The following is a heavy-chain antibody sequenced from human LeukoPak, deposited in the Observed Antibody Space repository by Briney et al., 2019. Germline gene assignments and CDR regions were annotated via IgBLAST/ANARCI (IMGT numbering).Heavy chain of an antibody. CDR2: INPSGGST. D-gene: IGHD1-26*01. J-gene: IGHJ4*02. Sequence: ASVKVSCKASGYTFTSYGISWVRQAPGQGLEWMGIINPSGGSTSYAQKFQGRVTMTRDMSTSTVYMELSSLRSEDTAVYYCARSAWELLPPRFDYRGQGTLVTVSS. V-gene: IGHV1-46*01. CDR1: GYTFTSYG. CDR3: ARSAWELLPPRFDY.